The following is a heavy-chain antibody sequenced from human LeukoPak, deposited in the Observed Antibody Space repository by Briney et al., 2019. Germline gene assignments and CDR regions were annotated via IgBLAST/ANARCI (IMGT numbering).Heavy chain of an antibody. V-gene: IGHV3-23*01. D-gene: IGHD6-19*01. CDR2: ISHDGMNA. CDR1: GLHFSGTA. CDR3: AKDGAQYSSGPECDP. Sequence: GGSLRLSCAASGLHFSGTAMSWVRQAPGKGLEWVSAISHDGMNAYYADSVKGRFTISRDNSKKTVSLEMSSLTATDTGVYYCAKDGAQYSSGPECDPRGQGALVTVSP. J-gene: IGHJ5*02.